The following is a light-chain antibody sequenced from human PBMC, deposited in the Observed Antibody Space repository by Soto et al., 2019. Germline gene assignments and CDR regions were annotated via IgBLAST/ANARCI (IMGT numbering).Light chain of an antibody. CDR3: CSFAGNYIYV. V-gene: IGLV2-11*01. Sequence: QSALTQPRSVPGSPGQSVTISCTGTSSDVGGYNYVSWYLQHPGKAPKVMIYDVSKRPSGVPDRFSGSKSGNTASLTISGLQSEDEADYYCCSFAGNYIYVFGTGTKVTVL. CDR2: DVS. CDR1: SSDVGGYNY. J-gene: IGLJ1*01.